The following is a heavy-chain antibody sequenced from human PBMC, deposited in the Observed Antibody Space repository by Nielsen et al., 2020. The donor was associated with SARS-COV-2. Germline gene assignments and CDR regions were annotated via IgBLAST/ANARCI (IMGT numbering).Heavy chain of an antibody. CDR1: GFRFTSYG. V-gene: IGHV3-21*01. Sequence: GESLKISCAASGFRFTSYGMNWVRQAPGKGLEWVASITMSGAYMYYADSVRGRFTVSRDNAENSLYLQMNSLRDEDTAVYYCARDQDGGAATSNWYFDLWGRGTLVIVSS. CDR3: ARDQDGGAATSNWYFDL. J-gene: IGHJ2*01. D-gene: IGHD6-25*01. CDR2: ITMSGAYM.